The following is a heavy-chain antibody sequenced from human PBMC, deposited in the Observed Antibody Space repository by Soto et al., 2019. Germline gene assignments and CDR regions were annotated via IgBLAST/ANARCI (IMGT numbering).Heavy chain of an antibody. V-gene: IGHV3-9*01. D-gene: IGHD4-17*01. CDR3: AKWDDYGDRKEAFDI. Sequence: EVQLVESGGGLVQPGRSLRLSCAASGFTFDDYAMHWVRQAPAKGLEWVSGISWNSGSIGYADSVKGRFTISRDNAKNSLYLQMNSLRAEDTALYYCAKWDDYGDRKEAFDIWGQGTMVTVSS. CDR2: ISWNSGSI. CDR1: GFTFDDYA. J-gene: IGHJ3*02.